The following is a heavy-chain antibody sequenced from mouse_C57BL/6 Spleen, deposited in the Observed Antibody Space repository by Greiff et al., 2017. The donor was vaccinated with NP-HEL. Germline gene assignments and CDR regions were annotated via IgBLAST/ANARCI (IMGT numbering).Heavy chain of an antibody. V-gene: IGHV5-17*01. CDR1: GFTFSDYG. J-gene: IGHJ4*01. Sequence: EVQLVESGGGLVKPGGSLKLSCAASGFTFSDYGMHWVRQAPEKGLEWVAYISSGSSTIYYADTVKGRFTISRDNAKNTLFLQMTSLRSEDTAMYYCARDGYYDDMDYWGQGTSVTVSS. D-gene: IGHD2-3*01. CDR3: ARDGYYDDMDY. CDR2: ISSGSSTI.